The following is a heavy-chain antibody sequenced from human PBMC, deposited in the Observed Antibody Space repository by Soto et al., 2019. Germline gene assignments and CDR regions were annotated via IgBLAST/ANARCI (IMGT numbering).Heavy chain of an antibody. CDR2: IYYSGST. CDR3: ARELVWVVAATQVYYCMDV. J-gene: IGHJ6*02. D-gene: IGHD2-15*01. Sequence: PSETLSLTCTVSGGSISSSSYYWGWIRQPPGKGLEWIGSIYYSGSTYYNPSLKSRVTISVGTSKNQFSLKLSSVTAADTAVYYCARELVWVVAATQVYYCMDVPGQGTTVTVSS. CDR1: GGSISSSSYY. V-gene: IGHV4-39*02.